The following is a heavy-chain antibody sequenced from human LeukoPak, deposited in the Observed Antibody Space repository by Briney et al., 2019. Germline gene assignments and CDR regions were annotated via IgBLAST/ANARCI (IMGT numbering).Heavy chain of an antibody. D-gene: IGHD3-10*01. J-gene: IGHJ3*02. CDR2: ISYDGSNK. V-gene: IGHV3-30*18. CDR3: AKGSSRGASGSGNAFDI. Sequence: GGPLRLSCAASAFSVSTNFMSWVRLAPGKGLEWVAVISYDGSNKYYADSVKGRFTISRDNSKNTLYLQMNSLRAEDTAVYYCAKGSSRGASGSGNAFDIWGQGTMVTVSS. CDR1: AFSVSTNF.